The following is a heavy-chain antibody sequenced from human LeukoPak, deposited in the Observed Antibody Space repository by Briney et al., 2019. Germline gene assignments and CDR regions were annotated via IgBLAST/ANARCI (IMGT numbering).Heavy chain of an antibody. CDR2: FDPEDGET. D-gene: IGHD3-10*01. V-gene: IGHV1-24*01. CDR1: GYTLTELS. J-gene: IGHJ4*02. CDR3: AMLLIYYGSGKLQDY. Sequence: ASVKVSCKVSGYTLTELSMHWVRQAPGKGLEWMGGFDPEDGETIYAQKFQGRVTMTEDTSTDTAYMELSSLRSEDTAVYYCAMLLIYYGSGKLQDYWGQGTLVTVSS.